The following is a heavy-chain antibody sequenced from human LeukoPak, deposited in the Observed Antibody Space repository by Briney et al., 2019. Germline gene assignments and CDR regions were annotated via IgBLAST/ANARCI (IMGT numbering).Heavy chain of an antibody. Sequence: SVKVSCKASGGTFSSYAISWVRQAPGQGLEWMGGVIPILGTANYAQKFQGRVTITTDESTSTAYMELSSLRSEDTAVYYCARMGNASPTIFGVVSTHYYYYYMDVWGKGTTVTVSS. CDR3: ARMGNASPTIFGVVSTHYYYYYMDV. CDR1: GGTFSSYA. V-gene: IGHV1-69*05. D-gene: IGHD3-3*01. J-gene: IGHJ6*03. CDR2: VIPILGTA.